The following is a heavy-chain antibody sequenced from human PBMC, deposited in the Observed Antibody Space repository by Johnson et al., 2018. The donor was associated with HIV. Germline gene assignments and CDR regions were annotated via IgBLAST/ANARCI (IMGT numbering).Heavy chain of an antibody. CDR2: ISYDGSNK. V-gene: IGHV3-30*04. J-gene: IGHJ3*02. CDR3: AKGSGSSWYIGAFDI. Sequence: QVQLVESGGGLVKPGGFLRLSCAASGFTFSSYAMHWVRQAPGKGLEWVAVISYDGSNKYYADSVKGRFTISRDNSKNTLYLQMNSLRAEDTAVYYCAKGSGSSWYIGAFDIWGQGTMVTVSS. D-gene: IGHD6-13*01. CDR1: GFTFSSYA.